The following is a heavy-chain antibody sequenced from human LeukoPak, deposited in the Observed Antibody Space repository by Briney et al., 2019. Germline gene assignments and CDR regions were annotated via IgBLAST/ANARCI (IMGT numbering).Heavy chain of an antibody. CDR3: AREKLSFFDSSGYFDY. CDR1: GFTFSSYE. D-gene: IGHD3-22*01. V-gene: IGHV3-48*03. CDR2: MNSSGSAI. J-gene: IGHJ4*02. Sequence: QTGGSLRLSCAASGFTFSSYEMNWVRQAPGKGLEWVSFMNSSGSAIHYADSVRGRFTISRDNAKNSLYLQMSRLRAEDTAVYYCAREKLSFFDSSGYFDYWGQGTLVTVSS.